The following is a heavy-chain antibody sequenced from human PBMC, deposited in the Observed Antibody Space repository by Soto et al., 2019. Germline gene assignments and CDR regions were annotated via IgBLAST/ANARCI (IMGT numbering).Heavy chain of an antibody. J-gene: IGHJ6*02. CDR2: ISGSGGST. CDR1: GFTFSSYA. CDR3: ARRQYSSSWSLYYYYGMDV. D-gene: IGHD6-13*01. V-gene: IGHV3-23*01. Sequence: GSLRLSCAASGFTFSSYAMSWVRQAPGKGLEWVSAISGSGGSTYYADSVKGRFTISRDNSKNTLYLQMNSLRAEDTAVYYCARRQYSSSWSLYYYYGMDVWGQGTTVTVSS.